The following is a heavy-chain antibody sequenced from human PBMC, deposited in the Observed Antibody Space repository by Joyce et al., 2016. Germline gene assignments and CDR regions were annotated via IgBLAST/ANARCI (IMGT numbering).Heavy chain of an antibody. Sequence: QLVESGGGVVKAGGSLRLSWEASGSTFSSSSMSWFRQAPGKGLEWVAAISATSYYIFHAETVRGQFTVSRDNAKKTLYLQMNSLRAEDSAVFYCARGGISYYYAMDVWGQGTTVTVSS. V-gene: IGHV3-21*01. J-gene: IGHJ6*02. D-gene: IGHD3-16*01. CDR1: GSTFSSSS. CDR3: ARGGISYYYAMDV. CDR2: ISATSYYI.